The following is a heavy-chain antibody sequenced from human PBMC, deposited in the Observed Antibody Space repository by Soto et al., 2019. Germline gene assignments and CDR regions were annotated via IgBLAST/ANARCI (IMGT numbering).Heavy chain of an antibody. V-gene: IGHV3-74*01. CDR2: ISPDGTST. D-gene: IGHD3-10*01. Sequence: GGSLRLSCAASGFTFSPPWMHWVRQAPGKGLVWVSRISPDGTSTTYADSVKGRFSISRDDAKNTVYLQMNSLRAEDSAMYYCLRGGPGVPMSSCDYWGKGRQVTVAS. J-gene: IGHJ4*02. CDR3: LRGGPGVPMSSCDY. CDR1: GFTFSPPW.